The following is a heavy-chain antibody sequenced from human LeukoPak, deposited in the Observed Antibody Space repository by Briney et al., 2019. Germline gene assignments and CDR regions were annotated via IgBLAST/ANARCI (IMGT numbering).Heavy chain of an antibody. CDR1: GYTFTGYY. D-gene: IGHD3-10*01. CDR3: ARDPDTSGSYSH. J-gene: IGHJ4*02. V-gene: IGHV1-2*02. Sequence: ASVKVSCKASGYTFTGYYMHWVRQAPGQGLEWTGWINPNSGGTNHAQKFQGRVTMTRDTSISTAYMELSRLRSDDTAVYYCARDPDTSGSYSHWGQGTLVTVSS. CDR2: INPNSGGT.